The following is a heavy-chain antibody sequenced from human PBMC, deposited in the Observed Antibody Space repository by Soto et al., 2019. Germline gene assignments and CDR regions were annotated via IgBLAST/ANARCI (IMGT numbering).Heavy chain of an antibody. V-gene: IGHV4-31*03. CDR2: IYYSGST. Sequence: SETLSLTCTVSGGPISSGGYYWSWIRQHPGKGLEWIGYIYYSGSTYYNPSLKSRVTISVDTSKNQFSLKLSSVTAADTAVYYCARDSGYDILTGRPNDAFDIWGQGTMVTVSS. D-gene: IGHD3-9*01. CDR1: GGPISSGGYY. J-gene: IGHJ3*02. CDR3: ARDSGYDILTGRPNDAFDI.